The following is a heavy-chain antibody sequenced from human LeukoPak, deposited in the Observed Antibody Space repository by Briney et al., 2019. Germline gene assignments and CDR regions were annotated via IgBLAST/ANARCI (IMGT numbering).Heavy chain of an antibody. D-gene: IGHD3-16*02. CDR1: GFTFSSYS. J-gene: IGHJ4*02. V-gene: IGHV3-21*01. CDR3: TRGPNSMTLGGLIAVN. Sequence: PGGSLRLSCAASGFTFSSYSMNWVRQAPGKGLEWVSSISSSGDYIFYADSVKGRFTISRDNSRNTVILQMNSLRVEDTAVYYCTRGPNSMTLGGLIAVNWGQGTLVTVSS. CDR2: ISSSGDYI.